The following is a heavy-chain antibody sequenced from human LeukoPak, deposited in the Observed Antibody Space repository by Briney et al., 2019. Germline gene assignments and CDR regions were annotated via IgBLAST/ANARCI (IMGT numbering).Heavy chain of an antibody. V-gene: IGHV3-30*02. J-gene: IGHJ4*02. CDR2: IRYDGSNK. CDR1: GFTFSSYG. D-gene: IGHD3-9*01. CDR3: ARSPPIGNDILTAYYY. Sequence: GGSLRLSXAASGFTFSSYGMHWVRQAPGKGLEWVTFIRYDGSNKYYADSVKGRFTISRDNSKNTLYLQMNSLRADDTAVYYCARSPPIGNDILTAYYYWGQGTLVTVSS.